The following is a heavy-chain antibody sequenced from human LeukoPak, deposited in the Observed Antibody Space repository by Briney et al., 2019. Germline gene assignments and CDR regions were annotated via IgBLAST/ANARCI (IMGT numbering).Heavy chain of an antibody. J-gene: IGHJ2*01. V-gene: IGHV4-34*01. CDR2: INHSGST. CDR1: GGSFSGYY. CDR3: ARGQALVEATVTTTWYFDL. Sequence: SETLSLTCAVYGGSFSGYYWSWIRQPPGKGLEWIGEINHSGSTNYNPSLKSRVTISVDTSKNQFSLKLSSVTAADTAVYYCARGQALVEATVTTTWYFDLWGRGTPVTVSS. D-gene: IGHD4-11*01.